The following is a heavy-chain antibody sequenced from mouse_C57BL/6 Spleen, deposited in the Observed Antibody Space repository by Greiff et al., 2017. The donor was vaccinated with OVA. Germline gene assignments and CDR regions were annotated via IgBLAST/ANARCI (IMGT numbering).Heavy chain of an antibody. CDR1: GYSFTGYF. CDR2: INPYNGDT. J-gene: IGHJ2*01. V-gene: IGHV1-20*01. Sequence: EVKLVESGPELVKPGDSVKISCKASGYSFTGYFMNWVMQSHGKSLEWIGRINPYNGDTFYNQKFKGKATLTVDKSSSTAHMELRSLTSEDSAVYYCARYYYGSSLEFDYWGQGTTLTVSS. D-gene: IGHD1-1*01. CDR3: ARYYYGSSLEFDY.